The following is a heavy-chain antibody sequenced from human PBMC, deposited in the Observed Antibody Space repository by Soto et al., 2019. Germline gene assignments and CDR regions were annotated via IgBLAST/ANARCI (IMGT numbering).Heavy chain of an antibody. J-gene: IGHJ4*02. CDR2: IYYSGST. V-gene: IGHV4-30-4*01. CDR1: GGSISSGDYY. Sequence: SETLSLTCTVSGGSISSGDYYWSWIRQPPGKGLEWIGYIYYSGSTYYNPSLKSRVTISVDTSKNQFSLKLSSVTAADTAVYYCARVEEPEGDFDYRGQGTLVTVS. CDR3: ARVEEPEGDFDY.